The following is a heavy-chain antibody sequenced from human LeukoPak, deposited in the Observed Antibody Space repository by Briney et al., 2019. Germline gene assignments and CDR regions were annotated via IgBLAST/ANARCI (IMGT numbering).Heavy chain of an antibody. CDR3: ARGSHDIFVPIAFDI. CDR1: GFTFSSYA. D-gene: IGHD3-9*01. Sequence: PGGSLRLSCAASGFTFSSYAMHWVRQAPGKGLEYVSAISSNGGSTYYANSVKGRFTISRDNSKNTLYLQMGSLRAEDMAVYYCARGSHDIFVPIAFDIWGQGTTVTVSS. CDR2: ISSNGGST. J-gene: IGHJ3*02. V-gene: IGHV3-64*01.